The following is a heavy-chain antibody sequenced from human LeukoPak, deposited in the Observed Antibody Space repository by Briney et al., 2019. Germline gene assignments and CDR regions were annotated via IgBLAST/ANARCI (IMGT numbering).Heavy chain of an antibody. Sequence: SETLSLTCSVSGGSISSSSYYWGWIRQPPGKGLEWIGSIYYSGSTYYNPSLKSRVTISVDTSKNQFSLKLSSVTAADTAVYYCARLSNWDLDYWGQGTLVTVSS. V-gene: IGHV4-39*01. D-gene: IGHD5/OR15-5a*01. CDR3: ARLSNWDLDY. CDR2: IYYSGST. J-gene: IGHJ4*02. CDR1: GGSISSSSYY.